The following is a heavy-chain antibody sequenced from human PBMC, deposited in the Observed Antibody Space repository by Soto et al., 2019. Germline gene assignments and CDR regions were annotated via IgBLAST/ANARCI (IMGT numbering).Heavy chain of an antibody. V-gene: IGHV1-3*01. CDR3: ARRSYSSGWRFDY. CDR2: INAGNGNT. CDR1: GYTFTDYA. D-gene: IGHD6-19*01. J-gene: IGHJ4*02. Sequence: QVQLVQSGAEVKKPGASVKVSCKASGYTFTDYAMHWVRQAPGQGLEWMGWINAGNGNTKYSQNLQGRVTITRDTSASTAYMELSSLRSEDTAVYYCARRSYSSGWRFDYWGQGTLVTVSS.